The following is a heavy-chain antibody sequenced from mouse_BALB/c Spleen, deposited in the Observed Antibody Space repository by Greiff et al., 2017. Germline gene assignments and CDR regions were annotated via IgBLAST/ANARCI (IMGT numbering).Heavy chain of an antibody. Sequence: EVQLQESGPGLVKPSQSLSLTCTVTGYSITSDYAWNWIRQFPGNKLEWMGYISYSGSTSYNPSLKSRISITRDTSKNQFFLQLNSVTTEDTATYYCASHDGYYDAMDYWGQGTSVTVSA. CDR2: ISYSGST. J-gene: IGHJ4*01. D-gene: IGHD2-3*01. CDR1: GYSITSDYA. CDR3: ASHDGYYDAMDY. V-gene: IGHV3-2*02.